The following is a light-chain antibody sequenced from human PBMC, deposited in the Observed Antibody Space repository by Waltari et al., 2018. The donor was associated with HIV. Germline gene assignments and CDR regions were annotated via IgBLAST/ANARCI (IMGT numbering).Light chain of an antibody. V-gene: IGLV3-25*03. J-gene: IGLJ2*01. CDR3: QSADITGTLGV. CDR2: KDS. CDR1: ALPRQF. Sequence: ELAQPPSVSVSPGQTARLTCSGDALPRQFVYWYQQKPGQAPIVVIYKDSERPSGIPERFSGFISGTTATLTISAVQAEDEADYYCQSADITGTLGVFGGGTRLTV.